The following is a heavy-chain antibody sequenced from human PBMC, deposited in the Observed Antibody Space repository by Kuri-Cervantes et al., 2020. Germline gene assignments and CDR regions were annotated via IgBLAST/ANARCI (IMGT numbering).Heavy chain of an antibody. CDR1: GFSFTGYR. D-gene: IGHD3-10*01. CDR3: ARALTSRYLVDL. Sequence: GESLKISCVASGFSFTGYRMNWIRQAPGKGLEWVSLISASTTYIYYADSVRGRFTISRDNAKKSLFLEMSSLRVEDTGVYYCARALTSRYLVDLWGQGTLVTVSS. J-gene: IGHJ4*02. CDR2: ISASTTYI. V-gene: IGHV3-21*01.